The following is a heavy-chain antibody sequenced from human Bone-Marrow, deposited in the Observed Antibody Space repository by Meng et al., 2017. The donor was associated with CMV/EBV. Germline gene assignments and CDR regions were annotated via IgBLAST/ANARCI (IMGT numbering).Heavy chain of an antibody. Sequence: GESLKISCAASGFTFSSYSMNWVRQAPGKGLEWVSYISSSSSTIHYADSVKGRFTISRDNAKNSLYLQMNSLRAEDTAVYYCARDQGEAGAYWGQGTLVNFAS. CDR1: GFTFSSYS. J-gene: IGHJ4*02. D-gene: IGHD6-13*01. CDR3: ARDQGEAGAY. CDR2: ISSSSSTI. V-gene: IGHV3-48*04.